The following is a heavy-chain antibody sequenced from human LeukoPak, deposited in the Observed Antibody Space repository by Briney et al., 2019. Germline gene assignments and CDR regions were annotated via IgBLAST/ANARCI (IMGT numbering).Heavy chain of an antibody. Sequence: SETLSLTCAVYGGSFSGYYWSWARQPPGKGLEWIGEINHSGSTNYNPSLKSRVTISVDTSKNQFSLKLSSVTAADTAVYYCARGHGGNSGYYFDYWGQGTLVTVSS. CDR2: INHSGST. CDR3: ARGHGGNSGYYFDY. CDR1: GGSFSGYY. D-gene: IGHD4-23*01. J-gene: IGHJ4*02. V-gene: IGHV4-34*01.